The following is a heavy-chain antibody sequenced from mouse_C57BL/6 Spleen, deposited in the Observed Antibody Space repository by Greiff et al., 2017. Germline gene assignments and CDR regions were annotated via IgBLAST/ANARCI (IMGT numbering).Heavy chain of an antibody. CDR3: ARDGWDRAWFAY. CDR2: ISYDGSN. CDR1: GYSITSGYY. Sequence: DVKLQESGPGLVKPSQSLSLTCSVTGYSITSGYYWNWIRQFPGNKLEWMGYISYDGSNNYNPSLKNRISITRDTSKNQFFLKLNSVTTEDTATYYCARDGWDRAWFAYWGQGTLVTVSA. D-gene: IGHD4-1*01. J-gene: IGHJ3*01. V-gene: IGHV3-6*01.